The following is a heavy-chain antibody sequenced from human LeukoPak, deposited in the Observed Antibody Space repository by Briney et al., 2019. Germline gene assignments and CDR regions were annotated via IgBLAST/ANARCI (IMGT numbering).Heavy chain of an antibody. CDR2: IYYSGST. J-gene: IGHJ4*02. Sequence: LETLSLTCTVSVGSLSSSSYYWGWIRQPPGQGLEWGGSIYYSGSTYYNPSLKSRVTISVHTSKPQFSLKLSSVTAADTAVYYCARLGYYSDSTGYFRWGQGTLVTVSS. CDR1: VGSLSSSSYY. CDR3: ARLGYYSDSTGYFR. V-gene: IGHV4-39*01. D-gene: IGHD3-22*01.